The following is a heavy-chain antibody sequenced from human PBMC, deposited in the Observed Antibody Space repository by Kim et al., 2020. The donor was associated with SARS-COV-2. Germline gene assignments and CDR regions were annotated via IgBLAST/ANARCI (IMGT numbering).Heavy chain of an antibody. J-gene: IGHJ3*02. CDR3: AREDYGDHRYDAFDI. Sequence: ASVKVSCKASGYTFTSYAMNWVRQAPGQGLEWMGWINTNTGNPTYAQGFTGRFVFSLDTSVSTAYLQISSLKAEDTAVYYCAREDYGDHRYDAFDIWGQGTMVTVSS. V-gene: IGHV7-4-1*02. CDR2: INTNTGNP. D-gene: IGHD4-17*01. CDR1: GYTFTSYA.